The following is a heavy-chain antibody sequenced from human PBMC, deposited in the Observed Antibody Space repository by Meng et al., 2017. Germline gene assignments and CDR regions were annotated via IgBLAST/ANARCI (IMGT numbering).Heavy chain of an antibody. V-gene: IGHV3-74*01. CDR2: IVSDGGIT. D-gene: IGHD3-3*01. CDR1: GFNFGDYQ. Sequence: GESLKISCGASGFNFGDYQMHWVRQSPGKGLEWISRIVSDGGITTYADSVKGRFTISRDNAKNTLYLQMNSLGAEDTAVYYCARDLGWVLFDYWGHGALVTGAS. CDR3: ARDLGWVLFDY. J-gene: IGHJ4*01.